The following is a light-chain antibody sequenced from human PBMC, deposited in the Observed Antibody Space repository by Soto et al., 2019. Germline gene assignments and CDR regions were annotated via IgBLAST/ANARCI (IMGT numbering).Light chain of an antibody. V-gene: IGLV2-14*01. J-gene: IGLJ1*01. CDR1: SSDVGGYNY. CDR3: ASYTSRGTRV. Sequence: ALTQPASVSGSPGQSITISCTGTSSDVGGYNYVSWYQQRPGKAPKFMIYEVTNRPSGVSNRFSGSKSGNTASLTISGLQAEDEADYYCASYTSRGTRVFGTGTKLTVL. CDR2: EVT.